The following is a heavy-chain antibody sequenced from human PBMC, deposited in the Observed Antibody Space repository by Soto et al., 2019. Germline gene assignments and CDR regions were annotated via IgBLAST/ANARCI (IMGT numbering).Heavy chain of an antibody. V-gene: IGHV3-23*01. J-gene: IGHJ3*02. CDR2: ISGSGGST. CDR1: GFTFSSYA. CDR3: AKEVLRFLEWLSDAFDI. Sequence: EVQLLESGGGLVQPGGSLRLSCAASGFTFSSYAMSWVRPATGKGLEWVSAISGSGGSTYYADSVKGRFTISRDNSKHTLYLQMNSLRAEDTAVYYCAKEVLRFLEWLSDAFDIWGQGTMVTVSS. D-gene: IGHD3-3*01.